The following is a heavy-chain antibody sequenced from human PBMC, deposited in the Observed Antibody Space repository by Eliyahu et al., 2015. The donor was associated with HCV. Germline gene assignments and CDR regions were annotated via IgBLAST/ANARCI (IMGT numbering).Heavy chain of an antibody. CDR1: GCTFGIXW. D-gene: IGHD2-2*01. Sequence: EVHVAESGGGLVQPGGSLXLSCAAXGCTFGIXWLTWVRQAPGKGLESVANIKQDGSEKYXVDSMKGRXTISRDNAKNSLYLQMSSLRPEDTAIYYCARVRCSSASCFPDYWGQGTLVTVSS. J-gene: IGHJ4*02. CDR2: IKQDGSEK. CDR3: ARVRCSSASCFPDY. V-gene: IGHV3-7*01.